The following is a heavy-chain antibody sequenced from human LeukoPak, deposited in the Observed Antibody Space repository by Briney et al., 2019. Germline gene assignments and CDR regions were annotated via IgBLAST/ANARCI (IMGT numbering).Heavy chain of an antibody. CDR3: ARSLGYCSAGSCFPFDY. J-gene: IGHJ4*02. D-gene: IGHD2-15*01. CDR2: ISSSGSST. CDR1: GFTFSSYV. V-gene: IGHV3-23*01. Sequence: GGSLRLSCAASGFTFSSYVMSCVRQAPGKGLEWVSTISSSGSSTYKADSVKGRFTISRDNSKNTLFLQMNSLRAEDTAVYYCARSLGYCSAGSCFPFDYWGQGTLVTVSS.